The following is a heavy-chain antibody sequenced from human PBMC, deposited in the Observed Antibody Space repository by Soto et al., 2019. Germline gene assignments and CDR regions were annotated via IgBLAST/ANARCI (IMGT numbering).Heavy chain of an antibody. CDR1: GFSLTTRGVG. CDR2: IYWDDDK. V-gene: IGHV2-5*02. CDR3: AHIPNYYQYAWFDP. J-gene: IGHJ5*02. D-gene: IGHD3-16*01. Sequence: QITLKESGPTLVKPTQTLTLTCTFSGFSLTTRGVGVGWIRHPPGKALECLALIYWDDDKRYSPSLQSRLSLTKDTSKNQVGLTMTNVDPVDTATYYCAHIPNYYQYAWFDPWGQGTLVSVSS.